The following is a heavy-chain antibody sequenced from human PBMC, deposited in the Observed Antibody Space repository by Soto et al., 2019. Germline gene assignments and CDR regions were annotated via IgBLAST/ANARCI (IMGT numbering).Heavy chain of an antibody. CDR3: TIDRVALAYCSGCSCYLPKPYYYYGMDV. Sequence: PGGSLRLSCAASGFTFSSYAMHWVRQAPGKGLEWVAVISYDGSNKYYADSVKGRFTISRDNSKNTLYLQMNSLRAEDTAVYYCTIDRVALAYCSGCSCYLPKPYYYYGMDVWGQGTTVTVSS. J-gene: IGHJ6*02. D-gene: IGHD2-15*01. CDR1: GFTFSSYA. CDR2: ISYDGSNK. V-gene: IGHV3-30-3*01.